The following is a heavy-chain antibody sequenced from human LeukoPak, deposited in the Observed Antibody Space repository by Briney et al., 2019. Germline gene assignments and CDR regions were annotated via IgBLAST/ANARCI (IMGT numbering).Heavy chain of an antibody. CDR1: GFTFSNSA. J-gene: IGHJ4*02. CDR2: ISGSGART. Sequence: GGSLRLSCTASGFTFSNSAMRSVRQAPGKGLEWVSAISGSGARTYYADSVKGRFTISRDNSKNTLYLQMNTLRAEDTAVYYCAKRDCWGQGTLVTVSS. CDR3: AKRDC. V-gene: IGHV3-23*01.